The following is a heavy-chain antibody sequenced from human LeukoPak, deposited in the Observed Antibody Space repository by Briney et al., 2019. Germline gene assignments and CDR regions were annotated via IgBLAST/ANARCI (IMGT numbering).Heavy chain of an antibody. J-gene: IGHJ5*02. CDR2: ISGSGGST. Sequence: PGASLRLSCAASGFTFSSYAMSWVRQAPGKGLEWVSAISGSGGSTYYADSVKGRCTISRDNSKNTLYLQMNSLRAEDTAVYYCAKDPNYYDSSGYYHWGQGTLVTVSS. V-gene: IGHV3-23*01. D-gene: IGHD3-22*01. CDR1: GFTFSSYA. CDR3: AKDPNYYDSSGYYH.